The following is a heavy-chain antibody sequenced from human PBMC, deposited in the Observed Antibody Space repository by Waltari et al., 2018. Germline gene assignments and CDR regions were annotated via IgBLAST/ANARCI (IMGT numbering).Heavy chain of an antibody. CDR3: AKEGRTYSYGPPYGMDV. Sequence: GLDGVAVIWYDGSNKYYADSVKGRFTISRDNSKNTLYLQMNSLRAEDTAVYYCAKEGRTYSYGPPYGMDVWGQGTTVTVSS. CDR2: IWYDGSNK. D-gene: IGHD5-18*01. J-gene: IGHJ6*02. V-gene: IGHV3-33*06.